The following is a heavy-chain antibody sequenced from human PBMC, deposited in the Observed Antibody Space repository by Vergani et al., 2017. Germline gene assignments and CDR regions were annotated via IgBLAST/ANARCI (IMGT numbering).Heavy chain of an antibody. D-gene: IGHD3-9*01. V-gene: IGHV1-2*02. CDR1: GYTFTSYY. CDR2: INPNSGGT. J-gene: IGHJ4*02. Sequence: QVQLVQSGAEVKKPGASVKVSCKASGYTFTSYYMHWVRQAPGQGLEWMGWINPNSGGTNYAQKFQGRVTMTRDTSISTAYMELSRLRSDDTAVYYCARERGDYEILPGYYTYFDYWGQGTLVTVSS. CDR3: ARERGDYEILPGYYTYFDY.